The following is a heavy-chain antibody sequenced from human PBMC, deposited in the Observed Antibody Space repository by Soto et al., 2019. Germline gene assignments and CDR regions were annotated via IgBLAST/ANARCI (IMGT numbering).Heavy chain of an antibody. Sequence: SETLSLTCTVSGGSISSYYWSWIRQPPGKGLEWIGYIYYSGSTNYNPSLKSRVTISVDTSKNQFSLKLSSVTAADTAVYYCARGTAVADPGRVDYWGQGTLVTVSS. J-gene: IGHJ4*02. D-gene: IGHD6-19*01. CDR3: ARGTAVADPGRVDY. CDR2: IYYSGST. CDR1: GGSISSYY. V-gene: IGHV4-59*01.